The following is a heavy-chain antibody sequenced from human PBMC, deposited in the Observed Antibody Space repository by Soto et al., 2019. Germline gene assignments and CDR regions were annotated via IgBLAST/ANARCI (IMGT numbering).Heavy chain of an antibody. CDR2: VFYTEFT. V-gene: IGHV4-39*01. CDR3: ATSQKGYNWNWFDP. J-gene: IGHJ5*02. CDR1: VGSVSGSYYY. D-gene: IGHD1-20*01. Sequence: SEPLSLPCAVSVGSVSGSYYYWGWLPHSPGKGPEWIGSVFYTEFTSYNPSLESRVSVSVDTSKNQFSLKVSGVSAADTAVYYCATSQKGYNWNWFDPWGQGTLVTVSS.